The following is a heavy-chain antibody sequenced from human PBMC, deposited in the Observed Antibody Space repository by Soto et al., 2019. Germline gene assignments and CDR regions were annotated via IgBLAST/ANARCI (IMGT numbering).Heavy chain of an antibody. CDR1: GFTFSNYG. J-gene: IGHJ4*02. CDR3: VRGRTGPIPTLHPFDS. CDR2: TWSAGIKK. V-gene: IGHV3-33*01. D-gene: IGHD4-4*01. Sequence: QVQLVESGGGVVQPGTSLTLSCTASGFTFSNYGMHWVRQAPGKGLEWVASTWSAGIKKYYEDSVKGRFTISRDNSKNTLFLQMNDLRAEKTAVYYCVRGRTGPIPTLHPFDSWGQGTLVTVSS.